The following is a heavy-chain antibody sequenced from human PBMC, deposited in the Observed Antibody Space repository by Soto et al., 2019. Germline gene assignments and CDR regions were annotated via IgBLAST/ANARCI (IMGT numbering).Heavy chain of an antibody. CDR2: MNPNSGNT. CDR3: ARRRIVVVVAATRAFDP. J-gene: IGHJ5*01. D-gene: IGHD2-15*01. CDR1: GYTFTSYD. Sequence: ASVKVSCKASGYTFTSYDINWVRQATGQGLEWMGWMNPNSGNTGYAQKFQGRVTMTRNTSISTAYMELSSLRSEDTAVYYCARRRIVVVVAATRAFDPWGQGTLVTVSS. V-gene: IGHV1-8*01.